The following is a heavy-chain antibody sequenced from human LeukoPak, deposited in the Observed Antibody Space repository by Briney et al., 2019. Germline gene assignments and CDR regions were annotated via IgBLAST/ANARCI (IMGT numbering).Heavy chain of an antibody. D-gene: IGHD3-9*01. J-gene: IGHJ5*02. CDR1: GGTFSSYA. Sequence: SVKVSCKASGGTFSSYAISWVRQAPGQGLEWMGRIIPILGIANYAQKFQGRVTITADKSTSTAYMELSSLRSEDTAVYYCARGPRGSFDWLSNWFDPWGQGTLVTVSS. CDR2: IIPILGIA. CDR3: ARGPRGSFDWLSNWFDP. V-gene: IGHV1-69*04.